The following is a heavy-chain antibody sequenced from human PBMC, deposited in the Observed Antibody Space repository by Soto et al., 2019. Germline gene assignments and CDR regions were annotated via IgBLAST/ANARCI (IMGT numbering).Heavy chain of an antibody. CDR2: IIPIIDTT. CDR1: GGNFNNYA. J-gene: IGHJ3*01. CDR3: AREPRDRYAFSL. V-gene: IGHV1-69*06. Sequence: QVQLVQSGAEVKKPGSSVKVSCKASGGNFNNYAIIWVRQAPAQGLQWMGGIIPIIDTTHYAQKLQGRVTISADRGRTTVYMELTGLTSDDSATYFCAREPRDRYAFSLWGQGTVVTVSS. D-gene: IGHD2-21*01.